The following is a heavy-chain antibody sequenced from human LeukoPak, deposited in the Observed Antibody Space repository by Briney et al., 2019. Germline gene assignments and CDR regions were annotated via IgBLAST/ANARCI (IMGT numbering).Heavy chain of an antibody. J-gene: IGHJ5*02. V-gene: IGHV1-69*13. Sequence: SVKVSCKASGGTFSSYAISWVRQAPGQGLEWMGGIIPIFGTANYAQKFQGRVTITADESTSTAYMELSSLRSEDTAVYYCARGLRSGSHSRGFDPWGQGTLLTVSS. CDR2: IIPIFGTA. D-gene: IGHD3-10*02. CDR3: ARGLRSGSHSRGFDP. CDR1: GGTFSSYA.